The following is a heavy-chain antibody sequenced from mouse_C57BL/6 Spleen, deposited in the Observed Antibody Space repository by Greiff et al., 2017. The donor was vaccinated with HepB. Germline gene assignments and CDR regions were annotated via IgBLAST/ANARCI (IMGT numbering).Heavy chain of an antibody. CDR3: ARTDYGSRTPVDY. CDR2: MSDGGSYT. D-gene: IGHD1-1*01. J-gene: IGHJ2*01. Sequence: EVMLVESGGGLVKPGGSLKLSCAASGFTFSSYAMSWVRQTPEKRLEWVATMSDGGSYTYYPDNVKGRFTISRDNAKNNLYLQMSHLKSEDTAMYYCARTDYGSRTPVDYWGQGTTLTVSS. CDR1: GFTFSSYA. V-gene: IGHV5-4*03.